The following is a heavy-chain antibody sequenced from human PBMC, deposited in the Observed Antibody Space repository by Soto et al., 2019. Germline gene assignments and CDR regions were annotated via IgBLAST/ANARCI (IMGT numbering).Heavy chain of an antibody. D-gene: IGHD6-13*01. CDR2: ISSDTRTI. V-gene: IGHV3-48*02. Sequence: EVKLVESGGGSVQPGESLRLSCAASGFTFSSYSMNWVRQTPGKGLEWISYISSDTRTIYYADSVKGRFTISRDNPKNSLSLQMSGLRDDDTAVYYCVRDSFSWSVKGTFEYCCQGTRVTVSS. CDR3: VRDSFSWSVKGTFEY. CDR1: GFTFSSYS. J-gene: IGHJ4*02.